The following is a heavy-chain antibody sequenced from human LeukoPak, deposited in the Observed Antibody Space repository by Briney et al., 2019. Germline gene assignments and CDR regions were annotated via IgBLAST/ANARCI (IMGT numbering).Heavy chain of an antibody. Sequence: PGGSLRLSCAASGFTFSSYSMNWVRQAPGKGLEWVSYISSSSSTIYYADSVKGRFTISRDNAKNSLYLQMNSLRAEDTAVYHCVRGDYSSSSYADHWGQGILVTVSS. CDR3: VRGDYSSSSYADH. D-gene: IGHD6-6*01. CDR1: GFTFSSYS. CDR2: ISSSSSTI. J-gene: IGHJ4*02. V-gene: IGHV3-48*04.